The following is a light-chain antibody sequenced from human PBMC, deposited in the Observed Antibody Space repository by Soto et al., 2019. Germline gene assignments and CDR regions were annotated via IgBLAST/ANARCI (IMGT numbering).Light chain of an antibody. CDR1: SSDVGGHNY. V-gene: IGLV2-14*01. J-gene: IGLJ1*01. CDR3: SSYTSSNTLLYV. CDR2: DVS. Sequence: QSALTQPASVSGSPGQSITISFTGTSSDVGGHNYVSWYQFHPGKAPKLMIYDVSNRPSGVSNRFSGSKSGNTASLTISGLQAEDEADYYCSSYTSSNTLLYVFGAGTKVTV.